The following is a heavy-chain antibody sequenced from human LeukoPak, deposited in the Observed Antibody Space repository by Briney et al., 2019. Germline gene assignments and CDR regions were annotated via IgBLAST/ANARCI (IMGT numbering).Heavy chain of an antibody. J-gene: IGHJ5*02. Sequence: ASVRVSCKTSGYTFSNYGIGWVRQAPGQGLEWMGWISGYNGDTNYAQNVQGRVTMTIDTSTTTAYMELNNLRSDDTAIYYCARDRHPTVRGWFDPWGQGTLATVSS. CDR2: ISGYNGDT. V-gene: IGHV1-18*01. CDR3: ARDRHPTVRGWFDP. D-gene: IGHD3-10*01. CDR1: GYTFSNYG.